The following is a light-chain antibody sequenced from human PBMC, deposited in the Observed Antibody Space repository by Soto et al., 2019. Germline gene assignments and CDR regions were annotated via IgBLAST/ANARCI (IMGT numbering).Light chain of an antibody. CDR3: SSYTSSSLYD. CDR2: EVT. J-gene: IGLJ1*01. Sequence: QSVLTQPASVSGSPGQSITISCTGTSSDIGGHHFVSWYQQQSGKAPKLVIYEVTDRPSGVYDRFSGSKSGNTASLTISGLQPEDEADYYCSSYTSSSLYDFGTGTKVTVL. V-gene: IGLV2-14*01. CDR1: SSDIGGHHF.